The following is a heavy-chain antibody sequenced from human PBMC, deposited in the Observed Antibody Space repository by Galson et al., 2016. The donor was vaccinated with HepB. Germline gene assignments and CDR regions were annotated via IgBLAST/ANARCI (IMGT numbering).Heavy chain of an antibody. D-gene: IGHD3-9*01. CDR1: GYPLNSNNF. J-gene: IGHJ4*02. CDR2: MYHSGMT. CDR3: ARETDILTGYLDC. V-gene: IGHV4-38-2*02. Sequence: SETLSLTSTVSGYPLNSNNFWGWIRQSPGKGLEWIGSMYHSGMTYRDPSLKSRVTISVDTSKNQFSLRLKSVTAADAAVYYCARETDILTGYLDCWGQGILVAVSS.